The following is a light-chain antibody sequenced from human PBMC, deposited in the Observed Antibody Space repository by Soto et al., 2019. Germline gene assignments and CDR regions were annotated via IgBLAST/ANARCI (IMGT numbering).Light chain of an antibody. CDR3: LISYSDTRV. CDR1: TGAVTRGHY. Sequence: QAVVTQEPSVTVSPGGTGTLTCGSSTGAVTRGHYPYWFQQKPGQAPRTLIFDTSDKHSWTPARFSGSLLGGKAALTLSGAQPEDEAEYYCLISYSDTRVFGGGTKVTVL. J-gene: IGLJ2*01. V-gene: IGLV7-46*01. CDR2: DTS.